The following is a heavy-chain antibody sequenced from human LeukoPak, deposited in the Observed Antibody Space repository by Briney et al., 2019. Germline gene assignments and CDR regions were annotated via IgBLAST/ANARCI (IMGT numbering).Heavy chain of an antibody. Sequence: SQTLSLTCAISGDSVSSNTAAWNWIRQSPSRGLEWLGRTYYRSKWHNDYAVSVKSRLTINPDTSKNQFSLQLNSVTPEDTAVYYCARDGFGSTWATAWFDPWGQGTLVTVSS. CDR1: GDSVSSNTAA. CDR3: ARDGFGSTWATAWFDP. J-gene: IGHJ5*02. CDR2: TYYRSKWHN. V-gene: IGHV6-1*01. D-gene: IGHD6-13*01.